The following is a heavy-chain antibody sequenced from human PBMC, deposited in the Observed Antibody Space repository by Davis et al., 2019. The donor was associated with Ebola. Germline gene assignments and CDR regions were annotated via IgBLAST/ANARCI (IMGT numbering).Heavy chain of an antibody. CDR3: TTRMASKYYYYYGMDV. D-gene: IGHD5-24*01. Sequence: GGSLRLSCAASEFTFSSYAMSWVRQAPGKGLEWVGRIKSKTDGGTTDYAAPVKGRFTISRDDSKNTLYLQMNSLKTEDTAVYYCTTRMASKYYYYYGMDVWGQGTTVTVSS. V-gene: IGHV3-15*01. CDR1: EFTFSSYA. CDR2: IKSKTDGGTT. J-gene: IGHJ6*02.